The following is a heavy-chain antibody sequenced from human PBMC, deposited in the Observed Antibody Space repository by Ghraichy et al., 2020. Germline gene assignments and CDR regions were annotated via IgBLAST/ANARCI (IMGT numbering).Heavy chain of an antibody. CDR2: ISGSGGST. D-gene: IGHD3-16*02. CDR3: AKGTKRLGELSYPDY. CDR1: GFTFSSYA. Sequence: GESLNISCAASGFTFSSYAMSWVRQAPGKGLEWVSAISGSGGSTYYADSVKGRFTISRDNSKNTLYLQMNSLRAEDTAVYYCAKGTKRLGELSYPDYWGQGTLVTVSS. V-gene: IGHV3-23*01. J-gene: IGHJ4*02.